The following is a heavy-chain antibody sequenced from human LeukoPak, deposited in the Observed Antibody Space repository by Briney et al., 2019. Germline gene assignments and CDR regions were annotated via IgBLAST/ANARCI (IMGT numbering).Heavy chain of an antibody. Sequence: SETLSLTCTVSGGSISSYYWSWIRPPAGKGLEWIGRIYTSGSTNYNPSLKSRVTMSVDTSKNQLSLQLSSVTAADTAVYYCARVAGDSSGIFDYWGQGTLVTVSS. CDR3: ARVAGDSSGIFDY. V-gene: IGHV4-4*07. D-gene: IGHD3-22*01. CDR2: IYTSGST. CDR1: GGSISSYY. J-gene: IGHJ4*02.